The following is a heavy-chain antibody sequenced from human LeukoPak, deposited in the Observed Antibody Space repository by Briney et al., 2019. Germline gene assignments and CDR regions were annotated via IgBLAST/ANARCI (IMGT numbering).Heavy chain of an antibody. Sequence: GGSLRLSCAASGFTVSSNYMSWVRQAPGKGLEWVSVIYSGGSTYYADSVKGRFTISRDNSKNTLYLQMNSLRAEDTAVYYCASSYLIAVAGIFDYWGQGTLVTVSS. D-gene: IGHD6-19*01. V-gene: IGHV3-53*01. CDR2: IYSGGST. CDR3: ASSYLIAVAGIFDY. CDR1: GFTVSSNY. J-gene: IGHJ4*02.